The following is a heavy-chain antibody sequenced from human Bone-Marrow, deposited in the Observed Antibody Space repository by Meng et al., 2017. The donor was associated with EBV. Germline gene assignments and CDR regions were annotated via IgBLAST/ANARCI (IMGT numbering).Heavy chain of an antibody. V-gene: IGHV1-69*01. Sequence: EPLCQWWAEVKKPGPSVKVCCKAYVGTLRSYAIIWVRQAPGQGLEWMGGIIPIFGTANYAQKFQGRVTITADESTSTAYMELSSLRSEDTAVYYCARDSDILTGPGGYWGQGTLVTVSS. CDR2: IIPIFGTA. CDR1: VGTLRSYA. CDR3: ARDSDILTGPGGY. D-gene: IGHD3-9*01. J-gene: IGHJ4*02.